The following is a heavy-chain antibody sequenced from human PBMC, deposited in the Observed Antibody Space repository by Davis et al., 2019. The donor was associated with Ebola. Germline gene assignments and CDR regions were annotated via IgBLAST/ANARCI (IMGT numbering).Heavy chain of an antibody. J-gene: IGHJ4*02. D-gene: IGHD3-9*01. CDR3: ARGPTRYFDWLLSY. V-gene: IGHV3-7*01. CDR1: GFTFDDYW. Sequence: GGSLRLSCAASGFTFDDYWLSWVRQPPGQRLEWVATIKHDGGETRYVETVKDRFSISRDNAKNSLYLQMNSLRAEDTAVYYCARGPTRYFDWLLSYWGQGTLVTVSS. CDR2: IKHDGGET.